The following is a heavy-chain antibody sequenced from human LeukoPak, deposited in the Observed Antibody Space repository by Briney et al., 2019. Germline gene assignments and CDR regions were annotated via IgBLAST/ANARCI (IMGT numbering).Heavy chain of an antibody. CDR3: ARVIGGYNYGHFDY. Sequence: GESLKISCKTSGYTFSTYWIGWVRQMPGKGLEWMGIIYPGDSDTRYSPSFQGQVTISADKSISTAYLQGSSLKASDTAMYYCARVIGGYNYGHFDYWGQGTLVTVSS. V-gene: IGHV5-51*01. CDR2: IYPGDSDT. D-gene: IGHD5-18*01. CDR1: GYTFSTYW. J-gene: IGHJ4*02.